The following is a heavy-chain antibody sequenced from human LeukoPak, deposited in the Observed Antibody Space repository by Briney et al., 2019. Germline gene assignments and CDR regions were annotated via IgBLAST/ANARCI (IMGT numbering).Heavy chain of an antibody. CDR1: GGTFSSYA. CDR2: TIPILGIA. Sequence: GASVKVSCKASGGTFSSYAISWVRQAPGQGLEWMGRTIPILGIANYAQKFQGRVTITADKSTSTAYMELSSLRSEDTAVYYCARDSEADRSYYYGMDVWGQGTTVTVSS. CDR3: ARDSEADRSYYYGMDV. V-gene: IGHV1-69*04. J-gene: IGHJ6*02. D-gene: IGHD6-6*01.